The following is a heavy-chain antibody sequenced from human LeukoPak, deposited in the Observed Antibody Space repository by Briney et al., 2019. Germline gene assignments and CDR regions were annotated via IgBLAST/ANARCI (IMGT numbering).Heavy chain of an antibody. V-gene: IGHV4-34*01. CDR2: INHSGST. CDR1: GGSFSGYY. CDR3: ARVEYSSSSDRAFDI. J-gene: IGHJ3*02. D-gene: IGHD6-6*01. Sequence: SETLSLTCAVYGGSFSGYYWSWIRQPPGKGLEWIGEINHSGSTNYSPSLKSRVTISVDTSKNQFSLKLSSVTAADTAVYYCARVEYSSSSDRAFDIWGQGTMVTVSS.